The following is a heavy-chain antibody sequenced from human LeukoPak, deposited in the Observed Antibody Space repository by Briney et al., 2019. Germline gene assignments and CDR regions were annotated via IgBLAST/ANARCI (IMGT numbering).Heavy chain of an antibody. J-gene: IGHJ5*02. CDR3: APYYYGSGSLKELDP. D-gene: IGHD3-10*01. CDR2: IYYSGST. V-gene: IGHV4-39*01. Sequence: SETLSLTCTVSGGSISSSSYYWGWIRQPPGKGLEWIGSIYYSGSTYYNPSLKSRVTISVDTSKNQFSLKLSSVTAADTAVYYCAPYYYGSGSLKELDPWGQGTLVTVSS. CDR1: GGSISSSSYY.